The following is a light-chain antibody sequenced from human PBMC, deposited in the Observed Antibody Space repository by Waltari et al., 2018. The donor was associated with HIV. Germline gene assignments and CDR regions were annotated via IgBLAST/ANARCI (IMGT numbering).Light chain of an antibody. CDR2: DNN. CDR1: RPNMGLTP. V-gene: IGLV1-51*01. J-gene: IGLJ3*02. CDR3: GTWDHRLSAGV. Sequence: QSVLPQPPSVSAAPGQKVSIPCPGSRPNMGLTPVSWYQHVPGAAPRLLIYDNNKRPSGIPDRFSGAKSGTSATLGITGLQTGDEADYYCGTWDHRLSAGVFGGGTKLTVL.